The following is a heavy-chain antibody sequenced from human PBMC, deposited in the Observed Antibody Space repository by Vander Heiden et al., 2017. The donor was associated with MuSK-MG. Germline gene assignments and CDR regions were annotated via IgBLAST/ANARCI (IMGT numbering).Heavy chain of an antibody. CDR1: GGTFSSYA. J-gene: IGHJ6*03. V-gene: IGHV1-69*12. Sequence: QVQLVQSGAEVKKPGSSVKVSCKASGGTFSSYAINWVRQAPGQGLEWLGGFIPVGSISNYAEKFQDRLMITADESTSTVYMELRSLRSEDTALYFCARVGSVYYSTTSFPYSYFYMDVWGLGTTVTVSS. CDR2: FIPVGSIS. CDR3: ARVGSVYYSTTSFPYSYFYMDV. D-gene: IGHD3-22*01.